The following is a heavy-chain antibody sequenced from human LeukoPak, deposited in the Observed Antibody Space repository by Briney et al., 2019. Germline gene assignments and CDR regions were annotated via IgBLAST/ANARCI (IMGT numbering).Heavy chain of an antibody. CDR2: IRYDGSNK. J-gene: IGHJ6*03. CDR3: AGASWYTTWTSYYMDV. D-gene: IGHD6-13*01. CDR1: GFTFSSYG. V-gene: IGHV3-30*02. Sequence: PGGSLRLSCTASGFTFSSYGMHWVRQAPGKGLEWVAFIRYDGSNKYYADSVKGRFTISRDNSKNTLYLQMNSLRAEDTAVYYCAGASWYTTWTSYYMDVWGKGTTVTISS.